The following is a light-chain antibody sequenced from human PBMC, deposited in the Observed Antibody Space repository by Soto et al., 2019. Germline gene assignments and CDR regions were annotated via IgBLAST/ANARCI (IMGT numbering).Light chain of an antibody. J-gene: IGKJ2*01. CDR1: QSLLHSDGYHS. CDR2: LGS. CDR3: MQALQTPYT. Sequence: DIVMTQSPLSLPVTPGEPASISCRSSQSLLHSDGYHSLDWYLQKPGQSPQLLIYLGSNRASGVPDRFSGSGLGTDFTLKISRVEAEDVGVYYCMQALQTPYTFGQGTKLEIK. V-gene: IGKV2-28*01.